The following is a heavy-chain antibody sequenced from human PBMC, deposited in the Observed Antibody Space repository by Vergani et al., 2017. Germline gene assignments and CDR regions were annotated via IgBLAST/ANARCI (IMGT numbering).Heavy chain of an antibody. D-gene: IGHD3-10*01. Sequence: QVQLQQWGAGLLKPSETLSLTCAVYGGSFSGYYWSWIRQPPGKGLEWIGEINHSGSTNYNPSLKSRVTISVATSKNQFSLKLSSVTAADTAVYYCARVEYGSEGPVLNYDYGMDVWGQGTTVTVSS. V-gene: IGHV4-34*01. CDR3: ARVEYGSEGPVLNYDYGMDV. CDR1: GGSFSGYY. J-gene: IGHJ6*02. CDR2: INHSGST.